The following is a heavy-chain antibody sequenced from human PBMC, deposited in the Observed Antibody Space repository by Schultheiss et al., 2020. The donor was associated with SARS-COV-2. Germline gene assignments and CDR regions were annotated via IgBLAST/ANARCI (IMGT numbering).Heavy chain of an antibody. J-gene: IGHJ4*02. D-gene: IGHD1-26*01. CDR2: ISYDGSNK. Sequence: GGSLRLSCAASGFTFSSYAMHWVRQAPGKGLEWVPVISYDGSNKYYADSVKGRFTISRDNSKNTLYLQMNSLRAEDTAVYYCARSPVGATLFDYWGQGTLVTVSS. V-gene: IGHV3-30*07. CDR3: ARSPVGATLFDY. CDR1: GFTFSSYA.